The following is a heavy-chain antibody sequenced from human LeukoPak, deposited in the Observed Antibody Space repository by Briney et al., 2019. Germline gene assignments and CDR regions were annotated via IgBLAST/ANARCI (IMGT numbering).Heavy chain of an antibody. CDR3: ARGVEPRSGVLLWFGEGFLHYYYYMDV. V-gene: IGHV6-1*01. D-gene: IGHD3-10*01. J-gene: IGHJ6*03. Sequence: SQTLSLTCAISGDSVSSNSAAWNWIRQSPSRGLEWLGRTYYRSKWYNDYAVSVKSRITINPDTSKNQFSLQLNSVTPEDTAVYYCARGVEPRSGVLLWFGEGFLHYYYYMDVWGKGTTVTISS. CDR2: TYYRSKWYN. CDR1: GDSVSSNSAA.